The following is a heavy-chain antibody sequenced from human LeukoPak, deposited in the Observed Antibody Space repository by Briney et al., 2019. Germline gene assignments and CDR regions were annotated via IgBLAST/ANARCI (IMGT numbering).Heavy chain of an antibody. Sequence: ASVKVSCKPSGYTFTAYYLHLVRQAPGQGLEWMGWIEPNTGDTHYAQNFQDRVTMTWYTSVSTAYMELSSLTSDDTAVYYCASKGDGSCDSSHCQGAFDLWGQGSMVTISS. CDR1: GYTFTAYY. V-gene: IGHV1-2*02. J-gene: IGHJ3*01. CDR2: IEPNTGDT. D-gene: IGHD2-21*01. CDR3: ASKGDGSCDSSHCQGAFDL.